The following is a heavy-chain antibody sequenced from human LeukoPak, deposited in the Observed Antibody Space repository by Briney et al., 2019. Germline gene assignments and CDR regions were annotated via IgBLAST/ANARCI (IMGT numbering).Heavy chain of an antibody. Sequence: GGSLRLSCAASGFTFGSYAMSWVRQAPGKGLEWVSAISGSGGSTYYADSVKGRFTISRDNSKNTLYLQMNSLRAEDTAVYYCAKDRGAFGGVIVILDYWGQGTLVTVSS. J-gene: IGHJ4*02. CDR2: ISGSGGST. D-gene: IGHD3-16*02. CDR3: AKDRGAFGGVIVILDY. V-gene: IGHV3-23*01. CDR1: GFTFGSYA.